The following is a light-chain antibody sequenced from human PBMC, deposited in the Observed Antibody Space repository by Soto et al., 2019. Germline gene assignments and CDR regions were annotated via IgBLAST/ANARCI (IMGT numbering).Light chain of an antibody. CDR1: QTVNNW. CDR3: QQANTFPLT. V-gene: IGKV1-12*01. J-gene: IGKJ4*01. CDR2: ASS. Sequence: DIQMTQSPSSMSASVGDRVTITCRASQTVNNWLAWYQQRPGKAPKLLIYASSTLQGGVPSRFSGSGSGTDFTLTISSLQPEDFATYYCQQANTFPLTFGGGTKV.